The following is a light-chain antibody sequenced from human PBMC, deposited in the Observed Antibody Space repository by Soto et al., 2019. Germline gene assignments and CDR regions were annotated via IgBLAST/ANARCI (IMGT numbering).Light chain of an antibody. CDR2: GAF. J-gene: IGKJ1*01. CDR3: QYYGNSPLT. CDR1: QSIITSS. Sequence: EIVLTHSPGTLSLSPGERATLSCRASQSIITSSLAWYRQKPGQAPRLLIYGAFNRATGIPDRFSGSGSGTDFTLTITRLEPEDFAVYYCQYYGNSPLTFGQGTKVDIK. V-gene: IGKV3-20*01.